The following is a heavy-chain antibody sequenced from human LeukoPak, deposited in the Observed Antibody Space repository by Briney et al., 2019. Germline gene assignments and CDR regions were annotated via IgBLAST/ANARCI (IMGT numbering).Heavy chain of an antibody. CDR3: ARDRGYYYDSSGSTYYFDY. CDR2: IIPIFGTA. CDR1: GGTFSSYA. Sequence: ASVKVSCKASGGTFSSYAISWVRQAPGQGLEWMGGIIPIFGTANYAQKFQGRVTITADESTSTAYMELSSLRPEDTAVYYCARDRGYYYDSSGSTYYFDYWGQGTLVTVSS. V-gene: IGHV1-69*13. J-gene: IGHJ4*02. D-gene: IGHD3-22*01.